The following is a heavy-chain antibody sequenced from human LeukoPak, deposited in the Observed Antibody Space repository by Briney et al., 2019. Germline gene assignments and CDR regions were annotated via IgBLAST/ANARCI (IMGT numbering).Heavy chain of an antibody. J-gene: IGHJ4*02. CDR3: ARDRGYSTFDY. Sequence: PGGSLRLSCAASGFTFSSYWMSWVRQAPGKGLEWVANIKEDGSEKNYVDSVKGRFTISRENAKNSLYLQMNSLRAEDTAVYYCARDRGYSTFDYWGPGTLVTVSS. CDR2: IKEDGSEK. D-gene: IGHD4-23*01. V-gene: IGHV3-7*01. CDR1: GFTFSSYW.